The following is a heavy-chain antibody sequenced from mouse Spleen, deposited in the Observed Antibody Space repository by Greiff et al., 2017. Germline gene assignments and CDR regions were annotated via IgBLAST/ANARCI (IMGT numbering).Heavy chain of an antibody. J-gene: IGHJ3*01. D-gene: IGHD1-1*01. CDR2: INYDGSST. CDR1: GFTFSDYY. CDR3: ARVSDYYGSSYAWFAY. V-gene: IGHV5-16*01. Sequence: EVMLVESEGGLVQPGSSMKLSCTASGFTFSDYYMAWVRQVPEKGLEWVANINYDGSSTYYLDSLKSRFIISRDNAKNILYLQMSSLKSEDTATYYCARVSDYYGSSYAWFAYWGQGTLVTVSA.